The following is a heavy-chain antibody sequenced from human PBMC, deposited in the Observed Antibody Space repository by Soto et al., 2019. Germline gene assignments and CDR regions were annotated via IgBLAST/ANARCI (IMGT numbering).Heavy chain of an antibody. CDR3: ARVPGLELLDY. CDR1: GYTFTGYY. Sequence: QVQLVQSGAEVKKPGASVKVSCKASGYTFTGYYIHWVRQAPGQGLEWVGWINPISGGTNYAQKFQGRVTMTRDTSISTAYMELSRLRSDDTAVYYCARVPGLELLDYWGKGTLVTVSS. J-gene: IGHJ4*02. CDR2: INPISGGT. D-gene: IGHD1-7*01. V-gene: IGHV1-2*02.